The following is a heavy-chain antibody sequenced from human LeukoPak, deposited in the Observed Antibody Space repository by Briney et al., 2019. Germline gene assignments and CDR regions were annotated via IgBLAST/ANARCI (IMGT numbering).Heavy chain of an antibody. Sequence: GGSLRLSCAASGFTFSSYAMNWVRQAPGKGLEWVSGISGSGGSTFYADSVKGRFTISRDNSKNTLYLQMSSLRAEDTAVYYCAQDRSSSWPPEYFQHWGQGTLVTVSS. CDR1: GFTFSSYA. D-gene: IGHD6-13*01. CDR2: ISGSGGST. V-gene: IGHV3-23*01. J-gene: IGHJ1*01. CDR3: AQDRSSSWPPEYFQH.